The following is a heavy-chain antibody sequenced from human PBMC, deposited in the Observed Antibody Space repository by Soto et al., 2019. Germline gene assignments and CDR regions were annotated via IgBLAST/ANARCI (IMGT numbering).Heavy chain of an antibody. J-gene: IGHJ4*02. CDR3: ASLSRFALDY. Sequence: GGSLRLSCAASGFTFNTYSMNWVRQAPGKGLEWVSSISSSSSYIYYTDSVKGRFTISRDNAKNSLYLQMNSLRAEDTAVYYCASLSRFALDYWGQGTLVTVSS. CDR2: ISSSSSYI. V-gene: IGHV3-21*01. CDR1: GFTFNTYS. D-gene: IGHD3-10*01.